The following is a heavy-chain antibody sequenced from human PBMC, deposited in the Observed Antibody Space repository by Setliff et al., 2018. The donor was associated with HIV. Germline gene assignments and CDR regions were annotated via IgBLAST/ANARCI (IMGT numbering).Heavy chain of an antibody. CDR2: INRSGST. V-gene: IGHV4-34*01. Sequence: KPSETLSLTCAVYGGSFSGYYWSWIRQPPGKGLEWIGEINRSGSTNYNPSLKSRVTISVDTSKNQFSLKLSSVTAADTAVYYCARPYGSGTKKYRWWYFDYWGQGTLVTVSS. J-gene: IGHJ4*02. D-gene: IGHD3-10*01. CDR3: ARPYGSGTKKYRWWYFDY. CDR1: GGSFSGYY.